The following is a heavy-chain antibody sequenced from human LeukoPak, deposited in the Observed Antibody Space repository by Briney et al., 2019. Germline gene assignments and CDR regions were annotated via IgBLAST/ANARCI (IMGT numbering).Heavy chain of an antibody. V-gene: IGHV4-59*01. J-gene: IGHJ6*03. CDR2: IYYSGST. CDR1: VGSISSYY. CDR3: ARMSRYSSRYYYYMDV. D-gene: IGHD5-18*01. Sequence: PSETLSLTCTLSVGSISSYYWSWIREPPGKGLECIGSIYYSGSTNYNPSLKSRVTISVDTSKNQFSLKLRSVNAADTAVYYCARMSRYSSRYYYYMDVWGKGTTVTVSS.